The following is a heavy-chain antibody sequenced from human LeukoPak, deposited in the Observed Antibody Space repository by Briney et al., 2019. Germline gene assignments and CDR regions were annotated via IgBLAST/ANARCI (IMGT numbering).Heavy chain of an antibody. V-gene: IGHV3-15*01. J-gene: IGHJ4*02. Sequence: GGSLRLSCAVSGFTFSNACMSWVRQPPGKGLEWVGRIKSKTDGGTTDYAAPVKGRFTIPRDDSKNTLYLQTNSLKTEDTAVYCTTAPIGFTMVRGLIITDFWGQGTLVTVSS. CDR1: GFTFSNAC. CDR2: IKSKTDGGTT. D-gene: IGHD3-10*01. CDR3: TTAPIGFTMVRGLIITDF.